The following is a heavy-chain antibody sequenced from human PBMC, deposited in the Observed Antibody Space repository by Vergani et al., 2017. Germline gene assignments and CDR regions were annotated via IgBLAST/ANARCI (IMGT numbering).Heavy chain of an antibody. CDR2: INHSGST. CDR1: GGSFSGYY. V-gene: IGHV4-34*02. Sequence: QVQLQQWGAGLLKPSETLSLTCAVYGGSFSGYYWSWIRQPPGKGLEWIGEINHSGSTNYNPSLKSRVTISVDTSKNQFSLKLSSVTAADTAVYYCARGKDKYDFWSGYYRWFDPWGQGTLVTVSS. CDR3: ARGKDKYDFWSGYYRWFDP. J-gene: IGHJ5*02. D-gene: IGHD3-3*01.